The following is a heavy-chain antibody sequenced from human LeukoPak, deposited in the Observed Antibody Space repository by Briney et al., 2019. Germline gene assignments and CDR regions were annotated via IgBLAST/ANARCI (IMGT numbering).Heavy chain of an antibody. J-gene: IGHJ3*02. V-gene: IGHV1-69*05. Sequence: ASVKVSCKASGGTFSSYAISWVRQAPGQGLEWMGGIIPIFGTANYAQKFQGRVTITTDESTSTAYMELSSLRSEDTAVYYCARGAQHDSSGYYDDAFDIWGQGTMVTVSS. CDR2: IIPIFGTA. CDR3: ARGAQHDSSGYYDDAFDI. D-gene: IGHD3-22*01. CDR1: GGTFSSYA.